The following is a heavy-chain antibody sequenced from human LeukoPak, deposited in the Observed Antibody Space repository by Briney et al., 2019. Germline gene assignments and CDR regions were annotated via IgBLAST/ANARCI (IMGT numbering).Heavy chain of an antibody. D-gene: IGHD3-9*01. V-gene: IGHV5-51*01. Sequence: GESLKISCKGSGYNFTSYWIGWVRQMPGKGLEWMGIIYPGDSDTRYSPSFQGQVTISADKSINTAYLQWSSLKASDTAMYYCARQSLELRYFDWFTFDPWGQGTLVTVSS. J-gene: IGHJ5*02. CDR2: IYPGDSDT. CDR1: GYNFTSYW. CDR3: ARQSLELRYFDWFTFDP.